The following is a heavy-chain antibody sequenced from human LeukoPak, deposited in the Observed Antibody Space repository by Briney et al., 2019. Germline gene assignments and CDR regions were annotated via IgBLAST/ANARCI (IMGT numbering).Heavy chain of an antibody. D-gene: IGHD3-10*01. V-gene: IGHV3-30-3*01. CDR3: ARVGYYSSGPFSYFDY. CDR1: GFTFSSYA. J-gene: IGHJ4*02. Sequence: GGSLRLSCAASGFTFSSYAMSWVRQAPGKGLEWVAVISHDGSNEYYAESVKGRFTISRDSSENTLYLEMNSLRVEDTAVYYCARVGYYSSGPFSYFDYWGQGTLVTVSS. CDR2: ISHDGSNE.